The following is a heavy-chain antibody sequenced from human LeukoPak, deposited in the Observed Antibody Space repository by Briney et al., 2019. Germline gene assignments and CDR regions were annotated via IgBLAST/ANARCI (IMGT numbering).Heavy chain of an antibody. CDR3: ARESTRWATVTHFDY. D-gene: IGHD4-11*01. CDR2: IDPNSGGT. CDR1: GYIFTGNY. J-gene: IGHJ4*02. Sequence: ASVKVSCKASGYIFTGNYIHWVRQAPGQGFEWMGWIDPNSGGTNYAQKFQGRITLTRDTSISTAYMELSRLRSDDTAVYYCARESTRWATVTHFDYWGQGTLVTVSS. V-gene: IGHV1-2*02.